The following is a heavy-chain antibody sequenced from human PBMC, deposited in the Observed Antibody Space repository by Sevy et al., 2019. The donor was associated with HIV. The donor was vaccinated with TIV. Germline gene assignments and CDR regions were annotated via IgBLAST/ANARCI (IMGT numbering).Heavy chain of an antibody. CDR3: AKGDAVAGTLYYFDY. CDR1: GFTFSNYW. Sequence: GGSLRLSCAASGFTFSNYWMGWVRQAPGKGLEWVANIKEDGSENYYVDSVKGRFTISRDNAKNSLYLQMNSLRAEDTAVYYCAKGDAVAGTLYYFDYWGQGTLVTVSS. CDR2: IKEDGSEN. V-gene: IGHV3-7*03. D-gene: IGHD6-19*01. J-gene: IGHJ4*02.